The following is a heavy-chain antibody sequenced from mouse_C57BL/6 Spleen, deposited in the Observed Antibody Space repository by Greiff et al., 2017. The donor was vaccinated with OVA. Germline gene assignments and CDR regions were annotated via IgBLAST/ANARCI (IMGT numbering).Heavy chain of an antibody. CDR3: ARCYYGSSPSFAY. CDR1: GYTFTDYY. V-gene: IGHV1-26*01. J-gene: IGHJ3*01. Sequence: EVQLQQSGPELVKPGASVKISCKASGYTFTDYYMNWVKQSHGKSLEWIGDINPNNGGTSYNQKFKGKATLTVDKSSSTAYMELRSLTSEDSAVYYCARCYYGSSPSFAYWGQGTLVTVSA. D-gene: IGHD1-1*01. CDR2: INPNNGGT.